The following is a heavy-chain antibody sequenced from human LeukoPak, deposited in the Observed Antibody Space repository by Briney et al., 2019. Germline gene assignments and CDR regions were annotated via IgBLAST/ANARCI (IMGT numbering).Heavy chain of an antibody. CDR3: AKIGVAGIYFDY. D-gene: IGHD6-19*01. Sequence: GGSLILSCAASGFTFSSYAMSWVRQAPGKGLEWVSAISGSGGSTYYADSVKGRFTISRDNSKNTLYLQMNSLRAEDTAVYYCAKIGVAGIYFDYWGQGTLVTVSS. CDR1: GFTFSSYA. J-gene: IGHJ4*02. CDR2: ISGSGGST. V-gene: IGHV3-23*01.